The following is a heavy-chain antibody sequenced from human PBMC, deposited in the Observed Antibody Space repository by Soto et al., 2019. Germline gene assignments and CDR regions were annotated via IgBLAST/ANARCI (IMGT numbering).Heavy chain of an antibody. CDR2: ISSSSSYI. J-gene: IGHJ3*02. D-gene: IGHD6-13*01. CDR1: GFTFSSYS. V-gene: IGHV3-21*01. CDR3: ARVVFGYSSSWSHDAFDI. Sequence: GGSLRLSCAASGFTFSSYSMNWVRQAPGKGLEWVSSISSSSSYIYYADSVKGRFTISRDNAKNSLYLQMNSLRPEDTAVYYCARVVFGYSSSWSHDAFDIWGQGTMVTVSS.